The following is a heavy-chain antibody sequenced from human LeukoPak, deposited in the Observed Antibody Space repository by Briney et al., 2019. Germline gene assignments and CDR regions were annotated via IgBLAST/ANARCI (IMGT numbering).Heavy chain of an antibody. Sequence: PGRSLRLSCAASGFTFSSYAMHWVRQAPGKGLEWVAVISYDGSNKYYADSVKGRFTISRDNSKNTLYLQMNSLRAEDTAVYYCAVGSPGAYCGGDCYSSFDYWGQGTLVTVSS. J-gene: IGHJ4*02. D-gene: IGHD2-21*02. CDR2: ISYDGSNK. CDR1: GFTFSSYA. CDR3: AVGSPGAYCGGDCYSSFDY. V-gene: IGHV3-30*04.